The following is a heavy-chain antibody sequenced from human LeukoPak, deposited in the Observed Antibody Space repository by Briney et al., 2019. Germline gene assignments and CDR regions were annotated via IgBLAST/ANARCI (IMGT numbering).Heavy chain of an antibody. CDR2: IYYSGST. Sequence: SETLSLTCTASGGSISSYYWSWIRQPPGKGLEWIGYIYYSGSTNYNPSLKSRVTISVDTSKNQFSLKLSSVTAADTAVYYCARDRSYDFWSGYYMDKGGFDPWGQGTLVTVSS. CDR1: GGSISSYY. J-gene: IGHJ5*02. CDR3: ARDRSYDFWSGYYMDKGGFDP. D-gene: IGHD3-3*01. V-gene: IGHV4-59*01.